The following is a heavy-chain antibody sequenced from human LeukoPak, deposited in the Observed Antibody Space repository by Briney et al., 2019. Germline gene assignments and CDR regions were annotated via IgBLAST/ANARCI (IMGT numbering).Heavy chain of an antibody. CDR3: ARGFYDILTGLGIDY. V-gene: IGHV3-48*04. J-gene: IGHJ4*02. D-gene: IGHD3-9*01. Sequence: AGGSLRLSCAASGFTFSSNSMNWVRQAPGKGLEWVSYITSRSDTIYFADSVKGRFTISRDNAKNSLYLQMNNLRAEDTAVYYCARGFYDILTGLGIDYWGQGTLVTVSS. CDR1: GFTFSSNS. CDR2: ITSRSDTI.